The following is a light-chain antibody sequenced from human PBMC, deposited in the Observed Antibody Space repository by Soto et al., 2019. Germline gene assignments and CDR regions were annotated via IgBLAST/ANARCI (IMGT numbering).Light chain of an antibody. CDR2: GAS. Sequence: EVVPSQTPATLSQSKRARPTLXCMASQSVGSSHLAWYQQKPGQAPRLLIYGASARATGIADRFSGSGSGTDFTLSISRLEPEDFAVYYCQLYGRLLYTLCQGT. J-gene: IGKJ2*01. CDR3: QLYGRLLYT. V-gene: IGKV3-20*01. CDR1: QSVGSSH.